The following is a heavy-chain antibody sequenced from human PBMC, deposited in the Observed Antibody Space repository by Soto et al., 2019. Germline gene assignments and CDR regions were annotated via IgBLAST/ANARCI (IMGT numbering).Heavy chain of an antibody. V-gene: IGHV3-30-3*01. D-gene: IGHD3-3*01. CDR3: ARGGDPITIFGVVRYGMDV. CDR1: GFTFSSYA. CDR2: ISYDGSNK. Sequence: PGGSLRLSCAASGFTFSSYAMHWVRQAPGKGLEWVAVISYDGSNKYYADSVKGRFTISRDNSKNTLYLQMNSLRAEDTAVYYCARGGDPITIFGVVRYGMDVWGQGTTVTVSS. J-gene: IGHJ6*02.